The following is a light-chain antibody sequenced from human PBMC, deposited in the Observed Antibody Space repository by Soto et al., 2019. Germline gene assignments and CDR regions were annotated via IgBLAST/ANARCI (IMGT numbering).Light chain of an antibody. CDR2: GNS. V-gene: IGLV1-40*01. Sequence: QSALTQPPSVSGAPGQRVTISCTGSSSNIGAGYDVHWYQQLPGTAPKLLIYGNSNRPSGVPDRFSGSKSGTSASLAITGLQAEDEADYYCQSYDSSLRVLVFGGGTKVTVL. CDR1: SSNIGAGYD. CDR3: QSYDSSLRVLV. J-gene: IGLJ2*01.